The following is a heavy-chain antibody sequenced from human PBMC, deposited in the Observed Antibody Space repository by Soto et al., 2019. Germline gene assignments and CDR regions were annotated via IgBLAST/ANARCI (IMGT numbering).Heavy chain of an antibody. D-gene: IGHD6-19*01. V-gene: IGHV3-15*01. CDR1: GFTFCNAL. Sequence: PGGSLRLSCAASGFTFCNALMTWVRQAPGKGLEWVGRLKSKTEGGTADYAAPVRGRFIMSRDDSKNTLYLQMSSLKLEDTAVYYCTTSVAVPGFDYWGQGTLVTVSS. CDR3: TTSVAVPGFDY. CDR2: LKSKTEGGTA. J-gene: IGHJ4*02.